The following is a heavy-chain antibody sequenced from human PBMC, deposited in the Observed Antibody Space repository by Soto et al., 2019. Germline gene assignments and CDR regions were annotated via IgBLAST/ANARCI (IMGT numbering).Heavy chain of an antibody. Sequence: GGSLRVSSAAAGFTCRGYAMKWVRQAPGKGLEWVSLIGGSGTPTYYADSVKGRFTISRDNSKNTLYLQMNSLRAEDTAVYYCAKDESRYCSGGSCYSLEDAFDIWGQGTMVTVSS. CDR2: IGGSGTPT. D-gene: IGHD2-15*01. J-gene: IGHJ3*02. CDR1: GFTCRGYA. V-gene: IGHV3-23*01. CDR3: AKDESRYCSGGSCYSLEDAFDI.